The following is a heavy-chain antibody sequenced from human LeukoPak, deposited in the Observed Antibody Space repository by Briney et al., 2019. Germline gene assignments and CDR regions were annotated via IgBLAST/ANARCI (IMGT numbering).Heavy chain of an antibody. CDR2: IYISGRT. CDR1: GGSISTYY. Sequence: SETLSLTCGVSGGSISTYYWSWIRQPAGKGLEWIGRIYISGRTNYNPSLESRVTMSVDTSNDQFSLKLSSVTAADTAVYYCARERGGNHDYWGQGTLVTVSS. J-gene: IGHJ4*02. CDR3: ARERGGNHDY. D-gene: IGHD4-23*01. V-gene: IGHV4-4*07.